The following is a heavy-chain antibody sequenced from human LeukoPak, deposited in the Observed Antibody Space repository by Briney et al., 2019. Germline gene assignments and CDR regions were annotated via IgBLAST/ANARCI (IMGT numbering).Heavy chain of an antibody. CDR3: ARDPPAYPCTSTRCYPEVDY. CDR1: GYTFSGNF. CDR2: INPNTGGT. D-gene: IGHD2-2*01. Sequence: ASVKVSCKASGYTFSGNFIHWVRQAPGLGLEWMGWINPNTGGTNSAEKFQGRVTLTRDTSLTTAYMELTSLRSDDTAVYYCARDPPAYPCTSTRCYPEVDYWGQGTLVTVSS. V-gene: IGHV1-2*02. J-gene: IGHJ4*02.